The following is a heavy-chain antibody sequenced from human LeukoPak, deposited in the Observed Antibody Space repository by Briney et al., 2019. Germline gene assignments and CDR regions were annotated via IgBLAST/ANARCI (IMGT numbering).Heavy chain of an antibody. J-gene: IGHJ3*02. CDR1: GGSICSYY. Sequence: SETLSLTCTVSGGSICSYYWSWIRQPPGKGLEWIGYIYYSGSTNYNPSLKSRVTISVDTSKNQFSLKLSSVTAADTAVYYCARDRQEGWAYYYDSSGYHDAFDIWGQGTMVTVSS. CDR2: IYYSGST. V-gene: IGHV4-59*01. CDR3: ARDRQEGWAYYYDSSGYHDAFDI. D-gene: IGHD3-22*01.